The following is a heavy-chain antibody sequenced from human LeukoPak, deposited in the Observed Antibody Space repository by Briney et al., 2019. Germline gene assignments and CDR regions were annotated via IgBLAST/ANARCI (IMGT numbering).Heavy chain of an antibody. V-gene: IGHV3-23*01. Sequence: GGSLRLSCAASGFTFSSYAMHWVRQAPGKGLEWVSAISGGGGSTYYADSVKGRFTISRDNSKNTLYLQMNSLRAEDTAVYYCAKVEGYYVPTGALGDWGQGTLVTVSS. CDR3: AKVEGYYVPTGALGD. J-gene: IGHJ4*02. D-gene: IGHD3-16*01. CDR2: ISGGGGST. CDR1: GFTFSSYA.